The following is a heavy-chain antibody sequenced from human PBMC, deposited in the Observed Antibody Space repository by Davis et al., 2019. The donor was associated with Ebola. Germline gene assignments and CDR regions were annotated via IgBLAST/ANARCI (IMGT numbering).Heavy chain of an antibody. CDR1: GGSISSYY. J-gene: IGHJ4*02. Sequence: SETLSLTCTVSGGSISSYYWSWIRQPPGKGLEWIGYIYYSGSTNYNPSLKSRVTISVDTSKNQFSLNLSSVTAADTAMYYCARGPTRYYFDYWGQGTLVTVSS. CDR3: ARGPTRYYFDY. D-gene: IGHD5-24*01. CDR2: IYYSGST. V-gene: IGHV4-59*01.